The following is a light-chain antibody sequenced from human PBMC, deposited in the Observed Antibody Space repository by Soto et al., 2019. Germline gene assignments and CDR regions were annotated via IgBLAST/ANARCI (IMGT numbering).Light chain of an antibody. CDR3: CSYAGSYVV. CDR2: DVS. Sequence: QSALTQPRSVSGSPGQSITISCTGTSSDVGGYNYVSWYQQHPGKAPKLMIYDVSKRPSGVPDRFSGSKSGNTASLTISGLQAVDEADYYCCSYAGSYVVFGGGTKVTVL. J-gene: IGLJ2*01. CDR1: SSDVGGYNY. V-gene: IGLV2-11*01.